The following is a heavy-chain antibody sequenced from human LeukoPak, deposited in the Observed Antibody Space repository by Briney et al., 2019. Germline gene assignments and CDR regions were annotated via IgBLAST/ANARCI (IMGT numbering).Heavy chain of an antibody. CDR2: IYPSGGST. V-gene: IGHV1-46*03. Sequence: ASVKVSCKASGYTFTSYYMHWVRQAPGQGLEWMGIIYPSGGSTSYAQKFQGRVTMTRDTSTSIVYMKMSSLRSEDTAVYYCARLYDISNSWFDPWGQGTLVSVSS. J-gene: IGHJ5*02. CDR1: GYTFTSYY. CDR3: ARLYDISNSWFDP. D-gene: IGHD3-9*01.